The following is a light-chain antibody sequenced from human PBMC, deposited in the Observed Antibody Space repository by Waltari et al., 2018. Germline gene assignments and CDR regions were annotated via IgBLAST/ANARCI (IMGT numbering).Light chain of an antibody. V-gene: IGLV2-8*01. CDR3: SSYAGNNNLV. CDR1: SSDVGYY. Sequence: QSALTQPPSASGSPGQSVAISCPGTSSDVGYYVSWYQQHPGKAPKLMISEVTKRPSGVPDRFSGSKSGSTASLTVSGLQAEDEADYYCSSYAGNNNLVFGGGTKLTVL. J-gene: IGLJ2*01. CDR2: EVT.